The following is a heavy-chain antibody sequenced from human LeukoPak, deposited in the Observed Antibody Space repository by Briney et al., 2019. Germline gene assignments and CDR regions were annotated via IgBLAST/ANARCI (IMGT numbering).Heavy chain of an antibody. CDR3: ARIDGYCSSASCYSRLDY. V-gene: IGHV3-21*04. CDR1: GFTFSSYS. J-gene: IGHJ4*02. Sequence: GGSLRLSCAASGFTFSSYSMNWVRQAPGTGLEWVSYISSGSGYIYYAGSVKGRFTIYRDIAKNSLYLQMNSLRAEDTGIYYCARIDGYCSSASCYSRLDYWGQGILVTVSS. D-gene: IGHD2-2*03. CDR2: ISSGSGYI.